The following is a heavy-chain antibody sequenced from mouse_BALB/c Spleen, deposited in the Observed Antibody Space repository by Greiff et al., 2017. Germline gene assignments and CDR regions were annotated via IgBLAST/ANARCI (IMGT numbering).Heavy chain of an antibody. CDR3: ARGPPPMITTGWFAY. CDR2: ISSGGST. J-gene: IGHJ3*01. V-gene: IGHV5-6-5*01. CDR1: GFTFSSYA. D-gene: IGHD2-4*01. Sequence: EVMLVESGGGLVKPGGSLKLSCAASGFTFSSYAMSWVRQTPEKRLEWVASISSGGSTYYPDSVKGRFTISRDNARNILYLQMSSLRSEDTAMYYCARGPPPMITTGWFAYWGQGTLVTVSA.